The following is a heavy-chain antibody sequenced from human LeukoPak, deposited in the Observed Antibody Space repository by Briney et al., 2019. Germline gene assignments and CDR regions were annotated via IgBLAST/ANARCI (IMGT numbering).Heavy chain of an antibody. V-gene: IGHV3-23*01. CDR2: ISGSGDST. J-gene: IGHJ4*02. Sequence: GGSLRLSCAASGFTFSSYAMSWVRQAPGKGLEWVSAISGSGDSTYYADPVKGRFTISRDSSKNTVYLQMNSLRAEGTAVYYCAKVRRPEGSGYYYVSFDYWGQGTLVTVSS. D-gene: IGHD3-22*01. CDR1: GFTFSSYA. CDR3: AKVRRPEGSGYYYVSFDY.